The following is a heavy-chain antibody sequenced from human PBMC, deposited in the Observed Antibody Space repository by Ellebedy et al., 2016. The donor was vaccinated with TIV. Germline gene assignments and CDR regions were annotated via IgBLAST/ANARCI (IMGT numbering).Heavy chain of an antibody. CDR2: IYSGGST. D-gene: IGHD1-26*01. V-gene: IGHV3-66*01. CDR3: ARELLVRVGAPYYFDY. Sequence: PGGSLRLSCAASGFTVSSNYMSWVRQAPGKGLEWVSVIYSGGSTYYADSVKGRFTISRDNSKNTLYLQMNSLRAEDTAVYYCARELLVRVGAPYYFDYWGQGTLVTVSS. J-gene: IGHJ4*02. CDR1: GFTVSSNY.